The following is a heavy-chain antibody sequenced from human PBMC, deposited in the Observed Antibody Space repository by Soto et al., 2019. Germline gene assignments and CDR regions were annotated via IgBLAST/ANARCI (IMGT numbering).Heavy chain of an antibody. J-gene: IGHJ4*02. Sequence: EVQLVESGGGLVKPGGSLRLSCAASGFIFSSYTMNWVRQAPGKGLEWVSSISSRSSYIYYSDSVKGRFTISRDNAENSLCLQMNSLRAEDTAVYYCARNEGPDRVTASTPFDYWGQGALVTASS. CDR3: ARNEGPDRVTASTPFDY. V-gene: IGHV3-21*01. CDR1: GFIFSSYT. CDR2: ISSRSSYI. D-gene: IGHD2-21*02.